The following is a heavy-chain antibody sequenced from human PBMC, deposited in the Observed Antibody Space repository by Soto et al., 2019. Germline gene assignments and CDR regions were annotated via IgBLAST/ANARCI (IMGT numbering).Heavy chain of an antibody. V-gene: IGHV3-30*18. CDR3: AKPYYDFWSGYQTSYYYGLDV. Sequence: QVQLVESGGGVVQPGRSLRLSCAASGFTFSNYGVHWVRQAPGKGLEWVAVISYDGSNKYYADSVKGRFTISRDNSKNTLYLQMNSLRAEDTAVYFCAKPYYDFWSGYQTSYYYGLDVWGQGTTVTVSS. CDR2: ISYDGSNK. D-gene: IGHD3-3*01. J-gene: IGHJ6*02. CDR1: GFTFSNYG.